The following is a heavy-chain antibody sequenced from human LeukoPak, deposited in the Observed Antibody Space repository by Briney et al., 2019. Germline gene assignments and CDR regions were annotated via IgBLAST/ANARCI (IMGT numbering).Heavy chain of an antibody. CDR1: GFSVSSFG. D-gene: IGHD6-19*01. Sequence: GSLRLSCAVSGFSVSSFGMSWVRQAPGKGLEWISAISVNGETTWYADSVRGRFIVSRDNSKNTLYLQMSSLRAEDTAVYYCAQGFSSGWYLYWGQGSLVSVSS. J-gene: IGHJ4*02. CDR3: AQGFSSGWYLY. CDR2: ISVNGETT. V-gene: IGHV3-23*01.